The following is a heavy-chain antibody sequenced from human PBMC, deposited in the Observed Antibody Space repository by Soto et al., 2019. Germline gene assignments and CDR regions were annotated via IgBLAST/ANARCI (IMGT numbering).Heavy chain of an antibody. J-gene: IGHJ4*02. CDR3: AKEPIGSFDY. V-gene: IGHV3-23*01. D-gene: IGHD3-22*01. CDR2: ITISGGGT. CDR1: GFTFSSYA. Sequence: EVQLLESGGGLVQPGESLRLSCAASGFTFSSYAMSWVRQAPGKGLEWVSTITISGGGTYYADSMKGRFTISRDNSKNTLYLQMNSLRAEDTAVYYCAKEPIGSFDYWGQGTLVTVSS.